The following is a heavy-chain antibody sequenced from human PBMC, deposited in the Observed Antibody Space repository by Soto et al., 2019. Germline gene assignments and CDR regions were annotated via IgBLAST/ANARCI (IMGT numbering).Heavy chain of an antibody. CDR3: ARVYAYYFDY. J-gene: IGHJ4*02. CDR1: GGSISSYY. D-gene: IGHD2-8*01. CDR2: IYYSGST. Sequence: QVQLQESGPGLVKPSETLSLTCTVSGGSISSYYWSWIRQPPGKGLEWIGYIYYSGSTNYNPSLRRRVTIPVDTSKNQFSLKLSSVTAADTAVYYCARVYAYYFDYWGQGTLVTVSS. V-gene: IGHV4-59*01.